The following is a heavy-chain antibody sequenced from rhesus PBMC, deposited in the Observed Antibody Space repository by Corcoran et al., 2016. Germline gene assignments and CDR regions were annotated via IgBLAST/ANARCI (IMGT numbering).Heavy chain of an antibody. D-gene: IGHD1-7*02. CDR2: IFGSSGNT. J-gene: IGHJ5-1*01. CDR3: VRRLPELERRGGFDV. Sequence: QVQLQESGPGLVKPSATLSLTCAVSGGSISGGYDWSWIRQPPGKGLEGIGYIFGSSGNTNTNPSRKKRVSMSKDTSKNQFARKLSSGTAADTAGYYWVRRLPELERRGGFDVWGPGVLVTVSS. CDR1: GGSISGGYD. V-gene: IGHV4-76*01.